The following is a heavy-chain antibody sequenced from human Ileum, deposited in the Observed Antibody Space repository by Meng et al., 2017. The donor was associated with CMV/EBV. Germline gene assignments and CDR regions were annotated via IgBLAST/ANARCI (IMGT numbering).Heavy chain of an antibody. V-gene: IGHV1-8*03. D-gene: IGHD6-13*01. CDR3: ARAYSSSWSFDY. CDR1: GYTFTGYD. Sequence: CKASGYTFTGYDINWVRQATGQGLEWMGWMNPNSGNTGYAQKFQGRVTITRNTSISTAYMELSSLRSEDTAVYYCARAYSSSWSFDYWGQGTLVTVSS. CDR2: MNPNSGNT. J-gene: IGHJ4*02.